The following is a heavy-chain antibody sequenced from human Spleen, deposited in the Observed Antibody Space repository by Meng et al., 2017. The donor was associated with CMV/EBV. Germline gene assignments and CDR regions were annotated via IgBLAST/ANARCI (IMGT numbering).Heavy chain of an antibody. J-gene: IGHJ4*01. CDR2: IENDGSST. D-gene: IGHD3-22*01. V-gene: IGHV3-74*01. CDR1: GFTVSNYW. Sequence: GGSLKLSCAASGFTVSNYWMHWVRQPPGQGLMWLSRIENDGSSTAYADSVKGRFTITRDNAESTLFLQMNSLRADDTAIYYCARGEIWRYFDSNPDYWGQGTLVTVSS. CDR3: ARGEIWRYFDSNPDY.